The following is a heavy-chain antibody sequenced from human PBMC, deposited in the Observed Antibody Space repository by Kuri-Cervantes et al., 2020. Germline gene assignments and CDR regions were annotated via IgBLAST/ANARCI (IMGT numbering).Heavy chain of an antibody. CDR1: GGSISSHY. CDR2: IYYSGST. D-gene: IGHD3-3*01. V-gene: IGHV4-59*11. CDR3: ARDHYDFFYGMDV. J-gene: IGHJ6*02. Sequence: SETLSLTCTVSGGSISSHYWSWIRQPPGKGLEWIGYIYYSGSTNYNPSLKSRVTISVDTSKNQFSLKLSSVTAADTAVYYCARDHYDFFYGMDVWGQGTTVTVSS.